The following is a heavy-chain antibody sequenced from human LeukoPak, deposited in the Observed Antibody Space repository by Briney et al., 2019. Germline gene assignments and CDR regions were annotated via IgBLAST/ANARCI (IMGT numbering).Heavy chain of an antibody. V-gene: IGHV3-64*02. CDR1: GFSFRNYA. D-gene: IGHD2-15*01. Sequence: GGSLRLSCVASGFSFRNYAIHWVRQAPGKGLEYVSVINTDGRITYYADSVKGRFTISRDNSKNTVYLQMGSLRGEDMAVYYCARRCSGGSCRKDAFDIWGQGTMVTVSS. CDR2: INTDGRIT. J-gene: IGHJ3*02. CDR3: ARRCSGGSCRKDAFDI.